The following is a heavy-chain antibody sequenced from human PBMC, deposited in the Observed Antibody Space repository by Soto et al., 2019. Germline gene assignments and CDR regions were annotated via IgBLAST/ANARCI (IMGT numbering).Heavy chain of an antibody. J-gene: IGHJ6*02. Sequence: GGSLRLSCAASNFAFSNAYMNWVRQAPGKGLEWVGRIKSKIDGGTSDYAAPVKGRFSISRDDSKDTLFLQMNSLKTEDTAVYFCATMGHCSNGVCSYYYYGMDVWGQGTTVTVSS. D-gene: IGHD2-8*01. CDR1: NFAFSNAY. CDR2: IKSKIDGGTS. V-gene: IGHV3-15*07. CDR3: ATMGHCSNGVCSYYYYGMDV.